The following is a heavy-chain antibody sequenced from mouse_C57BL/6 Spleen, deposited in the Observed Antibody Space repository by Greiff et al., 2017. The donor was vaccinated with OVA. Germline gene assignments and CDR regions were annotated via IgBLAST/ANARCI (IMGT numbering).Heavy chain of an antibody. V-gene: IGHV1-80*01. CDR1: GYAFSSYW. D-gene: IGHD1-1*01. CDR2: IYPGDGDT. J-gene: IGHJ4*01. CDR3: AFTTVVATEAMDY. Sequence: VQLQQSGAELVKPGASVKISCKASGYAFSSYWMNWVKQRPGKGLEWIGQIYPGDGDTNYNGKFKGKATLTADKSSSTAYMQLSSLTSEDSAVYFCAFTTVVATEAMDYWGQGTSVTVSS.